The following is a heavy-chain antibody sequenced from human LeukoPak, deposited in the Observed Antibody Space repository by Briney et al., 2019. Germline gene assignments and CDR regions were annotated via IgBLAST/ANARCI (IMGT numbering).Heavy chain of an antibody. CDR1: GFTFSDYY. V-gene: IGHV3-11*04. Sequence: PGGSLRLSCAASGFTFSDYYMSWIRPAPGKGLEWISLISSSGSTTYYADFVKGRFTISRDTTKNSLYLQMNSLRAEDTAVYYCARERTPKPYYGSGTYDRYFDHWGQGTLVTVSS. D-gene: IGHD3-10*01. CDR3: ARERTPKPYYGSGTYDRYFDH. CDR2: ISSSGSTT. J-gene: IGHJ4*02.